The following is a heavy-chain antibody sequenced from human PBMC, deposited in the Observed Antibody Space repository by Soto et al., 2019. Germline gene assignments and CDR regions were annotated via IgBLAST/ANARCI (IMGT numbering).Heavy chain of an antibody. V-gene: IGHV1-46*01. J-gene: IGHJ4*02. Sequence: ASVKVSCKASGYTFTSYYMHWVRQAPGQGPEWMGIINPSGGSTSYAQKFQGRVTLTRDTSTSTVYMELSSLRSEDTAVYYCARLTPVTPTDYWGQGTLVTVSS. D-gene: IGHD4-17*01. CDR1: GYTFTSYY. CDR2: INPSGGST. CDR3: ARLTPVTPTDY.